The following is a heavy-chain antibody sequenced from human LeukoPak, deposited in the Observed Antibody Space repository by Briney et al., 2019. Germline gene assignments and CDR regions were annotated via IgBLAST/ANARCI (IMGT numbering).Heavy chain of an antibody. Sequence: GESLKISCQGSGYSFASHWIGWVRQMPGKDQEWMGMIDPGDSDTRYSPSFQGQVTISADKSISTAYLQWSNLRASDTAMYYCVRQVSNAFDIWGQGTMVIVSS. CDR1: GYSFASHW. V-gene: IGHV5-51*01. D-gene: IGHD5/OR15-5a*01. CDR3: VRQVSNAFDI. J-gene: IGHJ3*02. CDR2: IDPGDSDT.